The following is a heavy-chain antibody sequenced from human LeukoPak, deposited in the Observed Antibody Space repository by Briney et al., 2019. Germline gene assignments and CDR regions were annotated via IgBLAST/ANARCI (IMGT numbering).Heavy chain of an antibody. CDR2: IYYSGST. V-gene: IGHV4-31*03. CDR3: ARKSGGYGSYYYYGMDV. CDR1: GGSISSGGYY. J-gene: IGHJ6*02. Sequence: SQTLSLTCTVSGGSISSGGYYWSWIRQHPGKGLEWIGYIYYSGSTNYNPSLKSRVTISVNTSKNQFSLKLSSVTAADTAMYYCARKSGGYGSYYYYGMDVWGQGTTVTVSS. D-gene: IGHD5-12*01.